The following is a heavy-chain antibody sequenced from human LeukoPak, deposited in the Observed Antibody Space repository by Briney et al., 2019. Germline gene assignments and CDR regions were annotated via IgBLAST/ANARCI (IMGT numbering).Heavy chain of an antibody. CDR2: ITVSGTAM. V-gene: IGHV3-48*02. J-gene: IGHJ4*02. D-gene: IGHD1-26*01. CDR3: ASSGSYRFDY. Sequence: GRSLRLSCAASGFTFSSYSMNWVRQAPGKGLEWVSHITVSGTAMFYADSVKGRFTISRDNAKNSLYLQVNSLRDEDTAVYYCASSGSYRFDYWGQGTLVTVSS. CDR1: GFTFSSYS.